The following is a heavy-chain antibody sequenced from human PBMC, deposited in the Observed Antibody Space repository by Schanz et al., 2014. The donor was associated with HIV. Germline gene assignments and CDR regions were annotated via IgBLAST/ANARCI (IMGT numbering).Heavy chain of an antibody. J-gene: IGHJ6*02. CDR3: ARTTIAAPGTEYYYGMDV. Sequence: EVQLLESGGGLVQPGGSLRLSCAASGFTFSTYAMSWVRQAPGKGLQWVSAISGSGGTTHYADSVKGRLTISRDNSKNTLFLQMNSLRAEDTAVYYCARTTIAAPGTEYYYGMDVWGQGTTVTVSS. V-gene: IGHV3-23*01. D-gene: IGHD6-13*01. CDR2: ISGSGGTT. CDR1: GFTFSTYA.